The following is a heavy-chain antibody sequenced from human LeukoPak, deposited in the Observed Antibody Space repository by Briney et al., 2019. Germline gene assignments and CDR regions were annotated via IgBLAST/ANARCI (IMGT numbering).Heavy chain of an antibody. CDR3: ARGISHSFDY. V-gene: IGHV3-74*01. D-gene: IGHD4-11*01. CDR2: INSDGSST. CDR1: GFTLSSYW. Sequence: GGSLRLSCAASGFTLSSYWMHWVRQTPGKGPVWVSRINSDGSSTSYADSVKGRFTISRDNAKNTLYLQMNSLRAEDTAVYYCARGISHSFDYWGKGALVTVSS. J-gene: IGHJ4*02.